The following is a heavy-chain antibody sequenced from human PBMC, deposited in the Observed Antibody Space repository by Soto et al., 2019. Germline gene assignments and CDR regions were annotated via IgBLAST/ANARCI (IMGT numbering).Heavy chain of an antibody. CDR1: GFTFSSYS. CDR3: ARPDSSGYADAFDI. V-gene: IGHV3-21*01. Sequence: GGSLRLSCAASGFTFSSYSMNWVRQAPGKGLEWVSSISSSSSYIYYADSVKGRFTISRDNAKNSLYLQMNSLRAEDAAVYYCARPDSSGYADAFDIWGQGTMVTVSS. CDR2: ISSSSSYI. J-gene: IGHJ3*02. D-gene: IGHD3-22*01.